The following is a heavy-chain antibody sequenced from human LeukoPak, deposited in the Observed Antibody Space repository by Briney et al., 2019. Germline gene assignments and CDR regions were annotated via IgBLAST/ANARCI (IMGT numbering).Heavy chain of an antibody. V-gene: IGHV3-53*04. CDR1: GFTVSSNY. J-gene: IGHJ6*02. Sequence: PGGSLRLSCAASGFTVSSNYMSWVRQAPGKGLEWVSVIYSGGSTYYADSVKGRFTISRHNSKNTLYLQMNSLRAEDTAVYYCARGAILDYYYGMDVWGQGTTATVSS. CDR2: IYSGGST. CDR3: ARGAILDYYYGMDV.